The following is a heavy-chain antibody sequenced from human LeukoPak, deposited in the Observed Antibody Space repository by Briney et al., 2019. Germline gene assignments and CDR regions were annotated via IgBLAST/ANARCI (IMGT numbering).Heavy chain of an antibody. CDR2: IYYSGYT. J-gene: IGHJ4*02. Sequence: PSETLSLTCSVSGGSISSSSYYWGWIRQPPGKGLEWIGSIYYSGYTYYNPSLESRVTISVDTSKNQFSLKLSSVTAADTAIYYCAKHYMGSSYNRGLDYWGQGTLVTVSS. CDR3: AKHYMGSSYNRGLDY. CDR1: GGSISSSSYY. V-gene: IGHV4-39*01. D-gene: IGHD3-10*01.